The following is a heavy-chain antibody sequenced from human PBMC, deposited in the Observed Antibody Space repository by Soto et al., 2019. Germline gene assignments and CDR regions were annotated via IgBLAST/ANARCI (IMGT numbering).Heavy chain of an antibody. CDR1: GGTFSSYA. CDR2: IIPIFGTA. CDR3: ASKRGGGNYDLYYYYGMDV. Sequence: SVKVSCKASGGTFSSYAISWVRQAPGQGLEWMGGIIPIFGTANYAQKFQGRVTITADESTSTAYMELSSLRSEDTAVYYCASKRGGGNYDLYYYYGMDVWGQGTTVTV. V-gene: IGHV1-69*13. D-gene: IGHD4-4*01. J-gene: IGHJ6*02.